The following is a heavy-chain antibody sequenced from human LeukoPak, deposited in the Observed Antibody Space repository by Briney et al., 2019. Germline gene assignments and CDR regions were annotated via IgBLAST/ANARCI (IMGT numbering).Heavy chain of an antibody. D-gene: IGHD3-22*01. Sequence: GGSLRLSCAASGFTFSSYSMNWVRQAPGKGLEWVSSISSSSSYIYYADSVKGRFTISRDNAKNSLYLQMNSLRAEDTAVYYCARDRRTYYYDSSGYYFDYWGQGTLVTVSS. CDR3: ARDRRTYYYDSSGYYFDY. J-gene: IGHJ4*02. CDR2: ISSSSSYI. CDR1: GFTFSSYS. V-gene: IGHV3-21*01.